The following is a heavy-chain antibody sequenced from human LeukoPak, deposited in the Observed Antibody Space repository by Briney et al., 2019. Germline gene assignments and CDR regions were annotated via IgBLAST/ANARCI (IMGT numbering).Heavy chain of an antibody. J-gene: IGHJ4*02. Sequence: GRSLRICCAASGFTFSTYGICLVRQTPAKGLDKVSGISGSGDNTYYADSVKGRFTISRDNSKNTVYLQTNSLRAENTALYYCARARNDYDSNGFSLLDYWGQGTLVTVYS. CDR3: ARARNDYDSNGFSLLDY. CDR2: ISGSGDNT. CDR1: GFTFSTYG. D-gene: IGHD3-22*01. V-gene: IGHV3-23*01.